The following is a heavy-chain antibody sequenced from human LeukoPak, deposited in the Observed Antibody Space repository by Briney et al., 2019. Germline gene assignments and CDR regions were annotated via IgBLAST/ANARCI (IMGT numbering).Heavy chain of an antibody. V-gene: IGHV1-2*02. J-gene: IGHJ4*02. Sequence: ASVKVPCKASGYTFTGYYMHWVRQAPGQGLEWMGWINPNSGGTNYAQKFQGRVTMTRDMSISTAYMELSRLRSDDTAVYYCARARFGESDFDYWGQGTLVTVSS. D-gene: IGHD3-10*01. CDR3: ARARFGESDFDY. CDR1: GYTFTGYY. CDR2: INPNSGGT.